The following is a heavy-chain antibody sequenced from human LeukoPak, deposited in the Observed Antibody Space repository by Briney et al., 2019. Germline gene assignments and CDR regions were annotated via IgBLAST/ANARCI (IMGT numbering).Heavy chain of an antibody. V-gene: IGHV1-69*02. Sequence: SVKVSCKASGGTFSSYTISWVRQAPGQGLEWMGRIIPILGIANYAQKFQGRVTITADKSTSTAYMELSSLRSEDTAVYYCASLSSSLLGYYYGMDVWGQGTTVTVSS. CDR2: IIPILGIA. J-gene: IGHJ6*02. CDR1: GGTFSSYT. CDR3: ASLSSSLLGYYYGMDV. D-gene: IGHD6-13*01.